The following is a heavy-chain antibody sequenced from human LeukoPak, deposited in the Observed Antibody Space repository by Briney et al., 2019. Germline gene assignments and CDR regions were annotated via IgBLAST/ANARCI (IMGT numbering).Heavy chain of an antibody. D-gene: IGHD3-22*01. V-gene: IGHV4-39*01. CDR3: ARRDDSSGYHKIFDY. CDR2: IYYSGST. J-gene: IGHJ4*02. CDR1: GGSISSSSYY. Sequence: PSETLSLTCTVSGGSISSSSYYWGWIRQPPGKGLEWIGSIYYSGSTYYNPSLKSRVTISVDTSKNQFYLKLSSLTATDTAVYYCARRDDSSGYHKIFDYWGPGTLVTVSS.